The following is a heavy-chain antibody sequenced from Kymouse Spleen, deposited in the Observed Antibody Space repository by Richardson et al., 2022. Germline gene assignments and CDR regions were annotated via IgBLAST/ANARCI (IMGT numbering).Heavy chain of an antibody. D-gene: IGHD2-21*02,IGHD4-17*01. CDR3: AKPRDIYYYYYGMDV. Sequence: QVQLVESGGGVVQPGRSLRLSCAASGFTFSSYGMHWVRQAPGKGLEWVAVISYDGSNKYYADSVKGRFTISRDNSKNTLYLQMNSLRAEDTAVYYCAKPRDIYYYYYGMDVWGQGTTVTVSS. CDR2: ISYDGSNK. V-gene: IGHV3-30*18. CDR1: GFTFSSYG. J-gene: IGHJ6*02.